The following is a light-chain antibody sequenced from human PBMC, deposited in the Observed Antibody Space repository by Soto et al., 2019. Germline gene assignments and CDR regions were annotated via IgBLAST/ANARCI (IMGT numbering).Light chain of an antibody. V-gene: IGKV1-5*03. CDR3: QQKRT. CDR1: QSISSW. Sequence: DIQMTQSPSTLSASVGDRVTITCRASQSISSWLAWYQQKPGKAPKLLIYKASSLESGVPSRFSGSGSGTEFTLTISSLQPDDFATYYCQQKRTFGQGTKVGIK. J-gene: IGKJ1*01. CDR2: KAS.